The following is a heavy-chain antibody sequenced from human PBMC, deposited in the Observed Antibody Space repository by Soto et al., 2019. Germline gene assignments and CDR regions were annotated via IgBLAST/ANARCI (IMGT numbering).Heavy chain of an antibody. CDR2: ISYDGSNK. Sequence: PGGSLRLSCAASGFTFSSYGMHWVRQAPGKGLEWVAVISYDGSNKYYADSVKGRFTISRDNSKNTLYLQMNSLRAEDTAVYYCAKDLLRYFDWLFHYYYYYGMGVWGQGTTVTV. J-gene: IGHJ6*02. D-gene: IGHD3-9*01. V-gene: IGHV3-30*18. CDR1: GFTFSSYG. CDR3: AKDLLRYFDWLFHYYYYYGMGV.